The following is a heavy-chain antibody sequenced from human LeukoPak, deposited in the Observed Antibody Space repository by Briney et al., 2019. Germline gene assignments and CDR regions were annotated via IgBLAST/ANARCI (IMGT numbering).Heavy chain of an antibody. D-gene: IGHD5-18*01. Sequence: GASVKVSCKPSGYTFTSYYMHWVRQAPGQGLEWMGIINPSGGSTSYAQKFQGRVTMTRDMSTSTVYMELSSLRSEDTAVYYCARDSEDTTMGPGYWGQGTLVTVSS. V-gene: IGHV1-46*01. J-gene: IGHJ4*02. CDR2: INPSGGST. CDR3: ARDSEDTTMGPGY. CDR1: GYTFTSYY.